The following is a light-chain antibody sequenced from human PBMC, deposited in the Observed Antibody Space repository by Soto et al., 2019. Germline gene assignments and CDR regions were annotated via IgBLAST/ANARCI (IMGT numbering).Light chain of an antibody. CDR1: QSVLYSSNNKNY. CDR2: WAS. J-gene: IGKJ1*01. V-gene: IGKV4-1*01. CDR3: QQYYTTPRT. Sequence: DIVMTQSPDSLAVSLGERATINCKSSQSVLYSSNNKNYLAWYQQKPGQPTKLLLYWASTRESGVPDRFSGGGSGTDFTLTISSLQAEDVAVYYCQQYYTTPRTFGQGTKVEIK.